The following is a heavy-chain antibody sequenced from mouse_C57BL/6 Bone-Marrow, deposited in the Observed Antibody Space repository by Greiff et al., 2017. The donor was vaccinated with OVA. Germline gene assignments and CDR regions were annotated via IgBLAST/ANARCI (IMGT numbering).Heavy chain of an antibody. CDR3: ANQVVPMDY. D-gene: IGHD6-2*01. CDR2: INPSSGYT. CDR1: GYTFTSYW. Sequence: QVQLKQSGAELAKPGASVKLSCKASGYTFTSYWMHWVKQRPGQGLEWIGYINPSSGYTKYNQKFKDKATLTADKSSSTAYMQLSSLTHEDSAVYYCANQVVPMDYWGQGTSVTVSS. J-gene: IGHJ4*01. V-gene: IGHV1-7*01.